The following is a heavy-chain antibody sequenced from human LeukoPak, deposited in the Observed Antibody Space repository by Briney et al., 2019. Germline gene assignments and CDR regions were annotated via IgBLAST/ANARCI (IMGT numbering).Heavy chain of an antibody. D-gene: IGHD1-20*01. CDR2: LSEKESP. Sequence: PSETLSLTCSVAGDSVISSYWSWIRPPARKGLEFIGRLSEKESPNYNPSLRSRVTMSLDTSKNQFSLMLTSVTAADTAVYYCVRGFHVSVDNWFDYWGQGALVTVSA. V-gene: IGHV4-4*07. CDR1: GDSVISSY. J-gene: IGHJ4*02. CDR3: VRGFHVSVDNWFDY.